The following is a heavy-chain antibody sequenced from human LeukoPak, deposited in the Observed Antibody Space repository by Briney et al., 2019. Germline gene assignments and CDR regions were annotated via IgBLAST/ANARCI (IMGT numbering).Heavy chain of an antibody. CDR2: IYYSGST. Sequence: SESLSLTCTVSGGSISSSSYYWGWIRQPPGKGLEWIGSIYYSGSTYYNPSLKSRVTISVDTSKNQFSLKLSSVTAADTAVYYCASLFGDYYYYMDVWGKGTTVTVSS. J-gene: IGHJ6*03. V-gene: IGHV4-39*01. CDR1: GGSISSSSYY. CDR3: ASLFGDYYYYMDV. D-gene: IGHD3-10*02.